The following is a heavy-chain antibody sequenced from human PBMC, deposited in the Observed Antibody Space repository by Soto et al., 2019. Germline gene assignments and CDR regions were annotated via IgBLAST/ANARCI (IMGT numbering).Heavy chain of an antibody. D-gene: IGHD2-15*01. J-gene: IGHJ4*02. V-gene: IGHV3-23*01. CDR1: GFTFSSYA. Sequence: EVQLLESGGGLVQPGGSLRLSCAASGFTFSSYAMSWVRQAPGKGLEWVSAISGSGGSTYYADSVKGRFTISRDNSKNTLDLQINSLRAEDTAVYYCAKPPIFCSGGSCYPYSFDYWGQGTLVTVSS. CDR3: AKPPIFCSGGSCYPYSFDY. CDR2: ISGSGGST.